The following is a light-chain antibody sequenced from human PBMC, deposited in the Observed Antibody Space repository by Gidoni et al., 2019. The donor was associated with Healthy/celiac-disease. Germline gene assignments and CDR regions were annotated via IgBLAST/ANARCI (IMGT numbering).Light chain of an antibody. J-gene: IGLJ2*01. V-gene: IGLV2-14*01. CDR3: SSYTSSSTLV. Sequence: QSALTQPASVSGSPGQSITIPCTGTSSAVGGYNYVSWYQPHPGKAPKLRIYEVSNRPSGVSNRCSGSKSGNTASLTISGLQAEDEADYYFSSYTSSSTLVFGGGTKLTVL. CDR1: SSAVGGYNY. CDR2: EVS.